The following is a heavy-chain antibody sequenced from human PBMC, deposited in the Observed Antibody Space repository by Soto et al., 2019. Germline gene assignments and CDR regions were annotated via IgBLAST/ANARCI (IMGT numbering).Heavy chain of an antibody. Sequence: ASVKVSCKGSGYDFTTYGITWVRQAPGQGLEWMAWISAHNGNTDYAQKLQGRVTVTRDTSTSTAYMELRSLRSDDTAMYYCAIGRYGDYWGQGALVTVSS. J-gene: IGHJ4*02. CDR3: AIGRYGDY. D-gene: IGHD1-1*01. V-gene: IGHV1-18*01. CDR2: ISAHNGNT. CDR1: GYDFTTYG.